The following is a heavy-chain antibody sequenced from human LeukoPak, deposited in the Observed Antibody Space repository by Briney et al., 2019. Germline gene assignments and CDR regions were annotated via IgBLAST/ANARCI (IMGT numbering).Heavy chain of an antibody. D-gene: IGHD3-22*01. J-gene: IGHJ3*02. Sequence: GGSLRLSCAASGFTFSNAWMSWVRQAPGKGLEWVGNIKSKTDGGTTDYAAPVKGRFTISRDDSKTTLYLQMNSLKTEDIAVYYCTTTAIFGYYDRDVAFDRWGQGTLVTVSS. CDR3: TTTAIFGYYDRDVAFDR. CDR2: IKSKTDGGTT. CDR1: GFTFSNAW. V-gene: IGHV3-15*01.